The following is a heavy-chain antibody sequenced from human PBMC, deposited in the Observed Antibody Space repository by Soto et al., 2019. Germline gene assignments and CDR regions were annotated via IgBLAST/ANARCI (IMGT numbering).Heavy chain of an antibody. CDR1: GGTFSSYA. Sequence: QVQLVQSGAEVKKPGSSVKVSCKASGGTFSSYAISWVRQAPGQGLEWMGGIIPIFGTANYAQKVQGRVTITADESPSTAYMELGSLRSADTAVYYCARIGGSVAEYYYYYGMDVWGQGTTVTVSS. V-gene: IGHV1-69*01. D-gene: IGHD3-10*01. J-gene: IGHJ6*02. CDR3: ARIGGSVAEYYYYYGMDV. CDR2: IIPIFGTA.